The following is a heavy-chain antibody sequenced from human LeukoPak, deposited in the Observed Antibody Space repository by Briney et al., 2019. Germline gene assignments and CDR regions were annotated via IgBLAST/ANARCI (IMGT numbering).Heavy chain of an antibody. CDR2: MIYSGYT. V-gene: IGHV4-61*08. J-gene: IGHJ6*02. D-gene: IGHD3-3*01. CDR3: ARDYDFWSGQNNYGMDA. Sequence: SETLSLTCTVSGGSISSGGYYWSWIRQHPGKGLEWIGYMIYSGYTHYNPSLKSRVTISVDTSKNQFSLKLSSVTAADTAVYYCARDYDFWSGQNNYGMDAWGQGTTVTVSS. CDR1: GGSISSGGYY.